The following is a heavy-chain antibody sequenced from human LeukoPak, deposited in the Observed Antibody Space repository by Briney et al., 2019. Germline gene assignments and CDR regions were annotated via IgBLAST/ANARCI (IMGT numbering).Heavy chain of an antibody. CDR1: GGSISSGGYY. D-gene: IGHD1-26*01. Sequence: SETLSLTCTVSGGSISSGGYYWSWIRQHPGKGLEWIGYIYYSGSTYYNPSLKSRVTISVDTSKNQFSLKLSSVTAADTAVYYCVCVRGSYYRGEYFQHWGQGTLVTVSS. J-gene: IGHJ1*01. V-gene: IGHV4-31*03. CDR2: IYYSGST. CDR3: VCVRGSYYRGEYFQH.